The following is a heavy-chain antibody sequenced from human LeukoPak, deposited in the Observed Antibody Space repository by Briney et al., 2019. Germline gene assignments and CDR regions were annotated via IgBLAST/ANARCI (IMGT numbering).Heavy chain of an antibody. Sequence: SQTLSLTCTVSGGSISSGSYYWSWIRQPAGKGLEWIGRIYTSGSTNYNPSLKSRVTMSVDTSKNQCTLKLSSVTAADTAVYYCARVGDYALKDWGQGTLVTVSS. CDR2: IYTSGST. CDR1: GGSISSGSYY. V-gene: IGHV4-61*02. J-gene: IGHJ4*02. CDR3: ARVGDYALKD. D-gene: IGHD3-16*01.